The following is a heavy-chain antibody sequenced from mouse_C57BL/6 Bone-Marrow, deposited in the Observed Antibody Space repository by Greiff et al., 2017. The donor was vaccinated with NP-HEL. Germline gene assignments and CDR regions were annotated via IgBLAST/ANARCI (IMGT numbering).Heavy chain of an antibody. J-gene: IGHJ2*01. Sequence: VQLHQSGPELVKPGASVKIPCKASGYTFTDYNMDWVKQSHGKSLEWIGDINPNNGGTIYNQKFKGKATLTVDKSSITAYMELRSLTSEDTAVYYCARFGYYGSSPYYFDYWGQGTTLTVSS. CDR2: INPNNGGT. V-gene: IGHV1-18*01. CDR1: GYTFTDYN. CDR3: ARFGYYGSSPYYFDY. D-gene: IGHD1-1*01.